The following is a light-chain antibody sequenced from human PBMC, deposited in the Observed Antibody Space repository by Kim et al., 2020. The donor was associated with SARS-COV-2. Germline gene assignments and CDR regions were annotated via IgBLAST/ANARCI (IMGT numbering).Light chain of an antibody. CDR2: DVS. V-gene: IGLV2-11*01. CDR1: GSEVGGYNY. CDR3: CSYAGSYGVV. J-gene: IGLJ2*01. Sequence: GQSVTISDTGTGSEVGGYNYVSWYQQHPGKAPKLVIYDVSKRPSGVPDRFSGSKSGNTASLTISGLQAEDEADYYCCSYAGSYGVVFGGGTKLTVL.